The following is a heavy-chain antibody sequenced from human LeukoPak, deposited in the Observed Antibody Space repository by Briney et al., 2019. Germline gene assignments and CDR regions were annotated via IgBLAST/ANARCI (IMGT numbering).Heavy chain of an antibody. V-gene: IGHV4-39*02. CDR1: GGSISSSSYY. Sequence: TSETLSLTCTVSGGSISSSSYYWGWIRQPPGKGLEWIGSIYYSGSTYYNPSLKSRVTISVDTSKNQFSLKLSSVTAADTAVYCCAGDVTESGLLWFGELSSWFDPWGQGTLVTVSS. CDR3: AGDVTESGLLWFGELSSWFDP. J-gene: IGHJ5*02. D-gene: IGHD3-10*01. CDR2: IYYSGST.